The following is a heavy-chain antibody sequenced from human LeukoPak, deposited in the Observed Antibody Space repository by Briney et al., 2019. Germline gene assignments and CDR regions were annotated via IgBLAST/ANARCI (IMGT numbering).Heavy chain of an antibody. V-gene: IGHV3-23*01. D-gene: IGHD6-13*01. CDR1: GFTYSSYA. CDR2: ISGSGGST. CDR3: AKPPGAAAGTDWVFDY. Sequence: GGSLRLSCAASGFTYSSYAMSWVRQAPGKGLDWVSGISGSGGSTYYAVSVKGRFTISRDISKNTLYLQMNSLRAEDTAVYYCAKPPGAAAGTDWVFDYWGQGTMVTVSS. J-gene: IGHJ4*02.